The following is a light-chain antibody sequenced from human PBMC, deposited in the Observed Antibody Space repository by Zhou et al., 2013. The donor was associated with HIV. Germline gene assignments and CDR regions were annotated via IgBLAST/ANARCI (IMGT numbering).Light chain of an antibody. CDR2: GAS. V-gene: IGKV3-20*01. CDR3: QQYGTSPVT. CDR1: QSINSNY. Sequence: EIVLTQSPDTLSLSPGERATLSCRASQSINSNYLAWHQQKPGQAPRLLIYGASNRVTGVSDKFSGGESETDFTLTINSLEPEDSAVYYCQQYGTSPVTFGQGTKLRDQT. J-gene: IGKJ2*01.